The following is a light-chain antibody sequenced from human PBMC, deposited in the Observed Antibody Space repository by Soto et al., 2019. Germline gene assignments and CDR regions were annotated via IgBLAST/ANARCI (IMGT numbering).Light chain of an antibody. Sequence: QSALTQPHSVSGSPGQSVTISCTGTSSDVVSWYQQRPGKAPKLIIFYVSQRPSGVPDRFSASKSGNTASLTISGLQAEDEADYYCCSSAGGFTWVFGGGTQLTVL. J-gene: IGLJ3*02. CDR2: YVS. CDR1: SSDV. CDR3: CSSAGGFTWV. V-gene: IGLV2-11*01.